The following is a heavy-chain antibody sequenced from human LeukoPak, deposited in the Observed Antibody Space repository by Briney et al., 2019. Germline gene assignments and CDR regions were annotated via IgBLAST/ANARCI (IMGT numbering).Heavy chain of an antibody. CDR2: ISYDGSNK. D-gene: IGHD4/OR15-4a*01. V-gene: IGHV3-30-3*01. J-gene: IGHJ4*02. CDR1: GFTFSSYA. CDR3: ARVISDYVDY. Sequence: GRSLRLSCAASGFTFSSYAMHWVRQAPGKGLEWVAVISYDGSNKYYADSVKGRFTISRDNSKNTLYLQMNSLRAEDTVVYYCARVISDYVDYWGQGTLVTVSS.